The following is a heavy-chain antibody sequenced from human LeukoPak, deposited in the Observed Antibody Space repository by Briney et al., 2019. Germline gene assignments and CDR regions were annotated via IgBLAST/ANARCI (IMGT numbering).Heavy chain of an antibody. CDR2: IIPIFGTA. CDR1: GGPFRIYA. CDR3: ARDGIRATVTTVPYWYFDL. V-gene: IGHV1-69*13. D-gene: IGHD4-17*01. J-gene: IGHJ2*01. Sequence: VQVSCKASGGPFRIYAISWVRQAPGQGLEWMGGIIPIFGTANYAQKFQGRVTITTDESTSTAYMELSSLRSEDTAVYYCARDGIRATVTTVPYWYFDLWGRGTLVTVSS.